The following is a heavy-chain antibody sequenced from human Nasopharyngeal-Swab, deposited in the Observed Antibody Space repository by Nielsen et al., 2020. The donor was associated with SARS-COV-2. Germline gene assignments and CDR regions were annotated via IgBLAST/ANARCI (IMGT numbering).Heavy chain of an antibody. CDR1: GFIFSDSA. J-gene: IGHJ4*02. CDR2: IRSKGNSYAT. V-gene: IGHV3-73*01. CDR3: TRCGGSCYTGKDY. Sequence: GESLKISCAASGFIFSDSAIHWVRQASGKGLEWVGRIRSKGNSYATEYAASVEGRFTISRDDSKNTAYLQMNGLITEDTAVYYCTRCGGSCYTGKDYWGQGTLVTVSS. D-gene: IGHD2-15*01.